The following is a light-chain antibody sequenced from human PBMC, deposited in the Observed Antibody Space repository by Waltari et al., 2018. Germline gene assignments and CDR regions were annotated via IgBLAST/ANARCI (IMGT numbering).Light chain of an antibody. Sequence: VMTQYPATPSVSAGGRATLSCRASQSVLTHLAWYQQKPGQAPRLLIYEASTRATSIPARFIGSGSGTEFTLTISSLQSEDFAVYYCQQYNDWWTFGQGTKVQIK. V-gene: IGKV3-15*01. CDR2: EAS. CDR3: QQYNDWWT. J-gene: IGKJ1*01. CDR1: QSVLTH.